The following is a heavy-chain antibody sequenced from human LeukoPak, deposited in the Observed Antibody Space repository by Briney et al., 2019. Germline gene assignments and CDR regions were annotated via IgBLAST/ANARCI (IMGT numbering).Heavy chain of an antibody. CDR2: ISGSGGST. V-gene: IGHV3-23*01. Sequence: PSETLSLTCAVYGGSFSGYYWSWVRQAPGKGLEWVSAISGSGGSTYYADSVKGRFTISRDNSKNTLYLQMNSLRAEDTAVYYCAKHSTGVECWGRGTLVTVSS. CDR3: AKHSTGVEC. J-gene: IGHJ2*01. CDR1: GGSFSGYY. D-gene: IGHD3-10*01.